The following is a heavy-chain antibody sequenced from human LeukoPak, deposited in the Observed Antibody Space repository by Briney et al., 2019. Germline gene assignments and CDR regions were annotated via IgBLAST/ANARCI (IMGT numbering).Heavy chain of an antibody. CDR1: GFTFSSYG. CDR2: IRYDGSNK. V-gene: IGHV3-30*02. D-gene: IGHD2-2*01. J-gene: IGHJ4*02. CDR3: AKDRQSWTSYGNGGDY. Sequence: GGSLRLSGAASGFTFSSYGMHWVRQAPGKGLEWVAFIRYDGSNKYYADSVKGRFTISRDSSKNTVYLQMNSLRAEDTAVYYCAKDRQSWTSYGNGGDYWGQGTLVTVSS.